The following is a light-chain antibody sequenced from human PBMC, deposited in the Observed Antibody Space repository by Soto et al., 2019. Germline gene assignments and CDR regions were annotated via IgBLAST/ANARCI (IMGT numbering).Light chain of an antibody. CDR1: SSDVGGSNY. V-gene: IGLV2-11*01. CDR2: DVT. Sequence: QSVLTQPRSVSGSPGQSVTISCTGTSSDVGGSNYVSWYQQYPGKAPKLMIYDVTKRPSGVPDRFSGSKSGNTASLTISGLQPDDEADYYCCSYAGSYTLVFGGGTKLTVL. CDR3: CSYAGSYTLV. J-gene: IGLJ2*01.